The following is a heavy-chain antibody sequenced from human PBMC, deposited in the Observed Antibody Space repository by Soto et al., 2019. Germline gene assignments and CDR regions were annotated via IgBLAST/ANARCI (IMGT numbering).Heavy chain of an antibody. J-gene: IGHJ4*02. D-gene: IGHD3-10*01. V-gene: IGHV3-23*01. CDR1: GFTFSMFA. CDR2: ISNSGGST. Sequence: EVQMLESGGGLVQPGGSLRLSCVASGFTFSMFAMSWVRQAPGKGLEWVSAISNSGGSTYYADSVKGRFTISRDNAKNTLYLQMNSLRAEDTALYYCSSSRPASDYWGQGTLVTVSS. CDR3: SSSRPASDY.